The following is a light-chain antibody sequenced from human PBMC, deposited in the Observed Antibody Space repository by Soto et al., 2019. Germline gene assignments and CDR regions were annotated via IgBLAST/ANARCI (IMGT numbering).Light chain of an antibody. CDR3: QQYNNWPPIT. Sequence: ELVITHSPATLSVSPGGRATLSCMASQSVGSYLAWYQQKPGQTPRLLIYDASTRATGIPARFSGSGSGTEFTLTISSLQSEDFAVYYCQQYNNWPPITFGQGTRLEIK. J-gene: IGKJ5*01. CDR2: DAS. V-gene: IGKV3-15*01. CDR1: QSVGSY.